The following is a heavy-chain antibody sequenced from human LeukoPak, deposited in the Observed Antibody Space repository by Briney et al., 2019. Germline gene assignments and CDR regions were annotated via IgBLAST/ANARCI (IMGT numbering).Heavy chain of an antibody. Sequence: GEPLKISCKGSGSRFTSFWITWVRQLPGKGLEWMGRIDPSDSYTNYSPSFQGHVTISADKSISTAYLQWSSLKASDTAIYYCARWRRLDYWGQGTLVTVSP. CDR2: IDPSDSYT. J-gene: IGHJ4*02. CDR1: GSRFTSFW. CDR3: ARWRRLDY. V-gene: IGHV5-10-1*01.